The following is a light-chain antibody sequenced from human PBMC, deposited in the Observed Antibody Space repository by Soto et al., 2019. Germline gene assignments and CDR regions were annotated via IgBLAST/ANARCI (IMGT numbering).Light chain of an antibody. CDR2: WAS. J-gene: IGKJ1*01. CDR1: QSVLYSSNNKNY. Sequence: DIVMTQSPDSLAVSLGERATINCKSSQSVLYSSNNKNYLAWYQQKPGQPPKLLIYWASTRESGVPDRFSGRGSGTDFTLTISSLQAEDVAVYYCQQCYSTPWTFGQGTKVEIK. V-gene: IGKV4-1*01. CDR3: QQCYSTPWT.